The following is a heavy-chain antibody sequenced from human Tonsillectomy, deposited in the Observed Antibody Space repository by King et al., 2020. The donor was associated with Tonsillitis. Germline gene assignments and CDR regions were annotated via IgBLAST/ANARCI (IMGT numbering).Heavy chain of an antibody. J-gene: IGHJ6*02. D-gene: IGHD4-17*01. V-gene: IGHV3-30-3*01. Sequence: VQLVESGGGVVQPGRSLRLSCAASGFTFSSYSMHWVRPAPGKGLEWVACISYDGSNKYYADSVRGRFSISRDNSKNTVYLQMNSLRAEDTAVYYCARRDGALEYYYYGMDVWGQGTTVTVSS. CDR1: GFTFSSYS. CDR3: ARRDGALEYYYYGMDV. CDR2: ISYDGSNK.